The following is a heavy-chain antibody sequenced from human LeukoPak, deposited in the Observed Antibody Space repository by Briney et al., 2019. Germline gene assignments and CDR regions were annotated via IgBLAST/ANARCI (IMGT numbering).Heavy chain of an antibody. CDR2: VVIAADT. J-gene: IGHJ4*02. CDR1: GFTFSDHA. Sequence: GGSLRLSCAASGFTFSDHATHCVRQAPGKGLEWVSAVVIAADTFYPGSVKALFTISRENATNSLYIQMHTTRVEDTAVYYCVRQKKSHGNFDYCGQGTLATVSS. D-gene: IGHD1-26*01. CDR3: VRQKKSHGNFDY. V-gene: IGHV3-13*01.